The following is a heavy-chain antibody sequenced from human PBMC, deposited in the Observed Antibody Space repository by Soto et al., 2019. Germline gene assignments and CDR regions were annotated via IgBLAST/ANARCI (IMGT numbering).Heavy chain of an antibody. Sequence: GGSLRLSCAASGFTFSSYSMNWVRQAPWKGLEWVSYISSSSSTIYYADSVKGRFTISRDNAKNSLFLQMNSLRAEDTAVYYCASFPVVTANHFDYWGQETLVTVSS. CDR3: ASFPVVTANHFDY. J-gene: IGHJ4*02. V-gene: IGHV3-48*01. CDR1: GFTFSSYS. D-gene: IGHD2-21*02. CDR2: ISSSSSTI.